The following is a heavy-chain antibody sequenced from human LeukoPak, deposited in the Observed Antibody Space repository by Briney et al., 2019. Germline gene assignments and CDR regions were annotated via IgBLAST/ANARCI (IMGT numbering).Heavy chain of an antibody. Sequence: PSETLSLTCTVYGGSISTYYWSWFRQPPGKVLEWIAYIYYSGTTNYNPSLKSRVTISVDTSKNQFSLKLTSVTAADTAVYYCARHKDRSYGSGVDWFDPWGQGTLVTVSS. J-gene: IGHJ5*02. D-gene: IGHD3-10*01. CDR2: IYYSGTT. CDR1: GGSISTYY. V-gene: IGHV4-59*08. CDR3: ARHKDRSYGSGVDWFDP.